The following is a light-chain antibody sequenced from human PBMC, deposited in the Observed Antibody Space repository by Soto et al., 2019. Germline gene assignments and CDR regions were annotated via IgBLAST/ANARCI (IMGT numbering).Light chain of an antibody. CDR2: GAS. Sequence: LVVTKSYVTLSLSPSVIATPSCSTSQSVSSSYLAWYQQKPGKAPRLLIYGASIMETGVPARFSGSGSGTEFTLTINSLQSEDFAAYYCQHSVSWPLTFGEGTKVDIK. CDR3: QHSVSWPLT. J-gene: IGKJ4*01. CDR1: QSVSSSY. V-gene: IGKV3-20*01.